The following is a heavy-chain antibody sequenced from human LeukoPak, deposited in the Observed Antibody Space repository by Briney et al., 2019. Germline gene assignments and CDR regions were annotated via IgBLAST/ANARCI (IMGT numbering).Heavy chain of an antibody. Sequence: QPGGSLRLSCGASGFTFSSYWMHWVRQAPGKGLVWVSRINNDGSSTSYADSVQGRFTISRDISKNTLYLHLNSLKTEDTAVYYCTREAAAADPFDYWGQGTLVTVSS. CDR1: GFTFSSYW. CDR3: TREAAAADPFDY. CDR2: INNDGSST. V-gene: IGHV3-74*01. J-gene: IGHJ4*02. D-gene: IGHD6-13*01.